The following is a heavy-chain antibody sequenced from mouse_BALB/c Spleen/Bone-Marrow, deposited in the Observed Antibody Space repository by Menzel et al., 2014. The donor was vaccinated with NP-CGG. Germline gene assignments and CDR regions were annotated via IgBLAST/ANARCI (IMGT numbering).Heavy chain of an antibody. D-gene: IGHD2-14*01. CDR1: GFTFSSYT. J-gene: IGHJ2*01. CDR3: ARACYRYPFDY. Sequence: EVKLMESGGGLVKPGGSLELSCAASGFTFSSYTMSWVRQTPEKRLEWVATISSGGGNTYYPDSMKGRFTISRDNAKNNLYLQMSSLRSEDTALYYCARACYRYPFDYWGQGTTLTVSS. V-gene: IGHV5-9*03. CDR2: ISSGGGNT.